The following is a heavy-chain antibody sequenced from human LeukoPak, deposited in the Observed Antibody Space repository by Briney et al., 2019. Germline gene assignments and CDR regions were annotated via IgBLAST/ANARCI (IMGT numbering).Heavy chain of an antibody. Sequence: GGSLRLSCAASGFTFSSYAMSWVRQAPGKGLEWVSVTSGSGGDTDYADSVKGRFTISRDNSKNTLYLQMNSLRAEDTAIYYCAKSRVGYDYWGQGTLVTVSS. CDR1: GFTFSSYA. CDR2: TSGSGGDT. V-gene: IGHV3-23*01. CDR3: AKSRVGYDY. J-gene: IGHJ4*02. D-gene: IGHD5-12*01.